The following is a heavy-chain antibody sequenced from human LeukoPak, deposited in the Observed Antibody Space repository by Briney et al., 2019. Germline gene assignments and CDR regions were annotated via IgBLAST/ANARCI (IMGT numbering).Heavy chain of an antibody. V-gene: IGHV3-33*01. D-gene: IGHD1-26*01. CDR2: IKYDASDE. CDR1: AASFSGYA. J-gene: IGHJ4*02. CDR3: ARGQSVGWEIGVCDF. Sequence: GRSLRLSRVVSAASFSGYAMHWVRQAPGKGLEWVGLIKYDASDEYYADSVKGRFTISRDDSRNTLYLQMTSLRAEDTAVYYCARGQSVGWEIGVCDFWGQGSLVTVAS.